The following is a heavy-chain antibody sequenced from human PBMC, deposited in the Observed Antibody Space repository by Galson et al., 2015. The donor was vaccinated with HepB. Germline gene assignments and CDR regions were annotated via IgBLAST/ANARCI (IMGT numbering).Heavy chain of an antibody. V-gene: IGHV3-11*03. J-gene: IGHJ6*02. CDR2: ISSSSSYT. D-gene: IGHD2-15*01. CDR1: GFTFSDYY. Sequence: SLRLSCAASGFTFSDYYMSWIRQAPGKGLEWVSYISSSSSYTNYADSVKGRFTISRDNAKNSLYLQMNSLRAEDTAVYYCASGDIVGGMDVWGQGTTVTVSS. CDR3: ASGDIVGGMDV.